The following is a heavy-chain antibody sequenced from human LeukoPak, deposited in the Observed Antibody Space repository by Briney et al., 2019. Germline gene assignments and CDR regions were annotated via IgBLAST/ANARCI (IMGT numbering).Heavy chain of an antibody. CDR2: IRKKGYGETT. D-gene: IGHD4-17*01. CDR1: GFTFGDDA. V-gene: IGHV3-49*03. Sequence: GRSLRLSCTASGFTFGDDAWSWFRQAPGKGLEWICFIRKKGYGETTDYAASVRGRFTISRDDAKSIAYLQMNSLKTEDTALYYCSRGLHDYGDSNYYFDQWGRGTLVNVSS. CDR3: SRGLHDYGDSNYYFDQ. J-gene: IGHJ4*02.